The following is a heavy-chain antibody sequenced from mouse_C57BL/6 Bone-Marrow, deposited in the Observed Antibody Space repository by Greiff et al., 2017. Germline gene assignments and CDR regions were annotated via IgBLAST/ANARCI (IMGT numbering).Heavy chain of an antibody. CDR2: IDPETGGT. CDR3: TRRIYYYGSSYRAMDY. D-gene: IGHD1-1*01. V-gene: IGHV1-15*01. Sequence: QVQLKQSGAELVRPGASVTLSCKASGYTFTDYEMHWVKQTPVHGLEWIGAIDPETGGTAYNQKFKGKAILTADNSSSTSYMELRSLTSEDSAVYYCTRRIYYYGSSYRAMDYWGQGTSVTVSS. CDR1: GYTFTDYE. J-gene: IGHJ4*01.